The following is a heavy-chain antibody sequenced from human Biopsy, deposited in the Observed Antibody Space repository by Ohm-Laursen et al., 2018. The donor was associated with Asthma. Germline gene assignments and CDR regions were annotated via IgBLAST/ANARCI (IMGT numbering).Heavy chain of an antibody. CDR2: INPNSGGT. V-gene: IGHV1-2*04. Sequence: SVKVSCKASGYTFTGYYMHWVRQAPGQGLECMGWINPNSGGTNYAQKVQGWVTMTRDTSISTAYMELSRLRSDDTAVYYSAREVLWLGESTNPGGMDVWGQGTTVTVSS. CDR3: AREVLWLGESTNPGGMDV. CDR1: GYTFTGYY. J-gene: IGHJ6*02. D-gene: IGHD3-10*01.